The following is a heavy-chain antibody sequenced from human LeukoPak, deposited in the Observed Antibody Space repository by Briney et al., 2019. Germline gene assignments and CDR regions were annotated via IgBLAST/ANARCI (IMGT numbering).Heavy chain of an antibody. CDR2: INHSGST. J-gene: IGHJ4*02. V-gene: IGHV4-34*01. CDR3: ARGPYSSGWSQGRNFDY. Sequence: SETLSLTCAVYGGSFSGYYWSWIRQPPGKGLEWIGEINHSGSTNYNPSLKSRVTISVDTPKNQFSLKLSSVTAADTAVYYCARGPYSSGWSQGRNFDYWGQGTLVTVSS. D-gene: IGHD6-19*01. CDR1: GGSFSGYY.